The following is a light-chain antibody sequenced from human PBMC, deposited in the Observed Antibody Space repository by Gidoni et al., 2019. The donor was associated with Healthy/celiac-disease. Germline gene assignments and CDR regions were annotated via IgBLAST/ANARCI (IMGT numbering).Light chain of an antibody. J-gene: IGKJ2*01. CDR2: KAS. V-gene: IGKV1-5*03. Sequence: DIQMTQSPSTMSASVGDRVTITCRASQSISSWLAWYQQKPGKAPKLLIYKASSLESGVPSRFIVSGSGTAFTLTISSLQPDDFATYYCQQYTAFXPXTKLEIK. CDR1: QSISSW. CDR3: QQYTA.